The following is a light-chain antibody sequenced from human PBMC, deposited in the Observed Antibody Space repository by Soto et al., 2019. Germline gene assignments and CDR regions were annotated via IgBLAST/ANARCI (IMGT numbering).Light chain of an antibody. CDR3: QQYFDTPWT. CDR1: QSVLHSSNNKHC. Sequence: DIVVTQSPDSLPVSLGERATINCKSSQSVLHSSNNKHCVSWYQQKPGQPPKLLIYWASTRESGVPDRFTGSGSGTDFTLTISSLQAEDVAVYFCQQYFDTPWTFGQGTKVEIK. J-gene: IGKJ1*01. V-gene: IGKV4-1*01. CDR2: WAS.